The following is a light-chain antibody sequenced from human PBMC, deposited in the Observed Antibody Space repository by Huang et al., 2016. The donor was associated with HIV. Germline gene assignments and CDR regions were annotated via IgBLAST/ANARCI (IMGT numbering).Light chain of an antibody. CDR1: QSVSSY. CDR3: QQRSNWPPRGT. Sequence: EIVLTQSPATLSLSPGERATLSCRASQSVSSYLAWYQQKPGQARRLLIYDASNRATGIPARCSVSGSWTDFTLTISSLEPEDFAVYYCQQRSNWPPRGTIGPGTKVDIK. CDR2: DAS. J-gene: IGKJ3*01. V-gene: IGKV3-11*01.